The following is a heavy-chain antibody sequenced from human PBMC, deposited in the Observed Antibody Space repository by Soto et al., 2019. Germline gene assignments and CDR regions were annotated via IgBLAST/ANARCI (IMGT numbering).Heavy chain of an antibody. CDR2: INPSGGST. CDR1: GYTFTSYY. J-gene: IGHJ6*02. V-gene: IGHV1-46*01. CDR3: ARDRLGVPYSYYYGMDV. D-gene: IGHD1-26*01. Sequence: ASVKVSCKASGYTFTSYYMHWVRQAPGQGLEWMGIINPSGGSTSYAQKFQGRVTMTRDKSTSTVYMELSSLRSEDTAVYYCARDRLGVPYSYYYGMDVWGQGTTVTVSS.